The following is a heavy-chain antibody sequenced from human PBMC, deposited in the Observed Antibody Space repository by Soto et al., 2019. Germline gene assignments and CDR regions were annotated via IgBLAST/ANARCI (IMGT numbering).Heavy chain of an antibody. CDR3: ARYCSSTTCRKYHYYGMDV. CDR1: GVTFGSYA. D-gene: IGHD2-2*01. Sequence: SVKVSCKPSGVTFGSYAISWVRQAPGQGLEWMGGIIPFFGSPNYAQKFQGRVTITADESTSTAYMELTSLRSEDTAVYYCARYCSSTTCRKYHYYGMDVWGQGTTVTVSS. V-gene: IGHV1-69*13. J-gene: IGHJ6*02. CDR2: IIPFFGSP.